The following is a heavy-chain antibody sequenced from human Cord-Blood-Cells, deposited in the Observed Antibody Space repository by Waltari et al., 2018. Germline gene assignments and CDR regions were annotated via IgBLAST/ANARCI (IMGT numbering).Heavy chain of an antibody. CDR2: ISGSGGST. J-gene: IGHJ4*02. CDR1: GFTFSSYT. Sequence: EVQLLESGGGLVQPGGSLSLPCAASGFTFSSYTMSWVRQAPGKWLEWVSAISGSGGSTYYADSVKGRFTISRDNSKNTLYLQMNSLRAEDTAVYYCAKDRNYYFDYWGQGTLVTVSS. D-gene: IGHD1-7*01. V-gene: IGHV3-23*01. CDR3: AKDRNYYFDY.